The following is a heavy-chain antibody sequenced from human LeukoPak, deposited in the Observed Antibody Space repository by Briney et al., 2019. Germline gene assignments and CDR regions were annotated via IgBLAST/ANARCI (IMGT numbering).Heavy chain of an antibody. D-gene: IGHD3-10*01. CDR3: AREGPMLRGVIGGKIDY. Sequence: GGSLRLSCAASGFTFSSYGMHWVRQAPGKGLEWVSYISRSGSFISYTDSVKGRFTISRDNAKNSLYLQMNSLRADDTAVYYCAREGPMLRGVIGGKIDYWGQGTVVTVSS. V-gene: IGHV3-21*05. CDR2: ISRSGSFI. CDR1: GFTFSSYG. J-gene: IGHJ4*02.